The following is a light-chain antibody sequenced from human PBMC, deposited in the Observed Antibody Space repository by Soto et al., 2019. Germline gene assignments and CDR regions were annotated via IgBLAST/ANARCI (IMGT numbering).Light chain of an antibody. CDR2: GAS. CDR3: QQYGSSPWT. V-gene: IGKV3-20*01. CDR1: QSVSSSY. J-gene: IGKJ1*01. Sequence: VLTQSPATLAVSPGERATLSFRASQSVSSSYLAWYQQKPGQAPRLLIYGASSRATGIPDRFSGSGSGTDFTLTISRLEPEDFAVYYCQQYGSSPWTFGQGTKVDIK.